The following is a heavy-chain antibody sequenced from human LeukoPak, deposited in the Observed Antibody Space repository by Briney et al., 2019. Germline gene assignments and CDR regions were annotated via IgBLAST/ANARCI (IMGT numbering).Heavy chain of an antibody. J-gene: IGHJ5*02. CDR1: GFTFSHYA. CDR2: ISIDGRNE. CDR3: ARYHDYGDYKRYFDP. Sequence: GGSLRLSCAASGFTFSHYAIHWVRQAPGKGLEWVAVISIDGRNEYYADSVKGRFTISRDNSKSTLYLQMNSLRAEDTAVYYCARYHDYGDYKRYFDPWGQGTLVTVSS. D-gene: IGHD4-17*01. V-gene: IGHV3-30*04.